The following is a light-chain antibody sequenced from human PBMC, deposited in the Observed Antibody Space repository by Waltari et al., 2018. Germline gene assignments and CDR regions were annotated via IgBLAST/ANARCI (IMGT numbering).Light chain of an antibody. CDR2: EAR. CDR3: QAWDNNRVV. V-gene: IGLV3-1*01. CDR1: KQGDKY. J-gene: IGLJ2*01. Sequence: SYELTQPRSVSVSPGPTARITCSGEKQGDKYVCWYQQKPGQSPVLVNYEARKRPSGIPERFSGSNSGNTATLTISGTQAMDEADYYCQAWDNNRVVLGGGTKLTV.